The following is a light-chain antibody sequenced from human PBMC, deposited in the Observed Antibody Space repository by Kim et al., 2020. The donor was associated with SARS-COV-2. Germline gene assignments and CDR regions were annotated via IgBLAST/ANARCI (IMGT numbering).Light chain of an antibody. J-gene: IGLJ1*01. CDR1: NIGGHS. CDR2: YDS. V-gene: IGLV3-21*01. CDR3: QVWDTGTDDYV. Sequence: SYELTQPPSVSVAPGQTARTTCGGNNIGGHSVHWYQQKPGQAPVLVIYYDSDRPSGIPERFSGSKAATTATLTISRVEAGDEADYYCQVWDTGTDDYVFG.